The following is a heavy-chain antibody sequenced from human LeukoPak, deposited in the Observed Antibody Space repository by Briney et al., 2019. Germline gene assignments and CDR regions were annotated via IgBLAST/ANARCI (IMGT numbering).Heavy chain of an antibody. CDR1: GYTFASCY. Sequence: ASVKVSCKASGYTFASCYMHWVRQAPGQGLEWMGIINPSGGSTSYAQKFQGRVTMTRDMSTSTVYMELSSLRSEDTAVYYCARDPGHIVLMVYASGFDYWGQGTLVTVSS. J-gene: IGHJ4*02. V-gene: IGHV1-46*01. CDR2: INPSGGST. CDR3: ARDPGHIVLMVYASGFDY. D-gene: IGHD2-8*01.